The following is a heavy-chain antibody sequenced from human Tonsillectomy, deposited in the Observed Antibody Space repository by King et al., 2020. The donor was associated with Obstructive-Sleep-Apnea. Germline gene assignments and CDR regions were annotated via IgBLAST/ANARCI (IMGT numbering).Heavy chain of an antibody. CDR3: ARASDNFYGSGSEYKGWSFDL. CDR2: IWYEGTNK. J-gene: IGHJ3*01. V-gene: IGHV3-33*01. D-gene: IGHD3-10*01. Sequence: VQLVESGGDVVQPGRSLRLSCAASGFSFSTSGMHWVRQAPGKGLEGLAVIWYEGTNKYYADSVKGRLTISRDNAKNTLYLQMNRLRADDTAVYYCARASDNFYGSGSEYKGWSFDLWGQGTMVTVSS. CDR1: GFSFSTSG.